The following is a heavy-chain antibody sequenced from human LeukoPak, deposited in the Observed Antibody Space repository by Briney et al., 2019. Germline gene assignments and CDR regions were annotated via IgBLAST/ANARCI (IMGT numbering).Heavy chain of an antibody. D-gene: IGHD3-22*01. V-gene: IGHV4-39*07. Sequence: SETLSLTCTVSGGSIRSSSYYWGWIRQPPGKGLEWIGSIYYSGSTNYNPSLKSRVTISVDTSKNQFSLKLSSVTAADTAVYYCARRRGYDSSGYYSHWGQGTLVTVSS. CDR1: GGSIRSSSYY. CDR2: IYYSGST. CDR3: ARRRGYDSSGYYSH. J-gene: IGHJ4*02.